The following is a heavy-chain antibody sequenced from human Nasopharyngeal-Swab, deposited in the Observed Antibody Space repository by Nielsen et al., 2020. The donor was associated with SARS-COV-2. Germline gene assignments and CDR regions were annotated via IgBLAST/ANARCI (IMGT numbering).Heavy chain of an antibody. J-gene: IGHJ6*03. CDR3: ARGGAGVVPSPVLGLGPYYSYYYMDV. Sequence: WIRQPPGKGLEWIGEVSRGGGTNYNPSLKNRVTISVATSKNQFSLKLCSVTAAETAVYYCARGGAGVVPSPVLGLGPYYSYYYMDVWGKGTTVTVSS. D-gene: IGHD2-2*01. CDR2: VSRGGGT. V-gene: IGHV4-34*01.